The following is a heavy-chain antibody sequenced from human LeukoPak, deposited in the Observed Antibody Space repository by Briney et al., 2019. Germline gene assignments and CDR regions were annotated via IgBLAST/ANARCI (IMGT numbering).Heavy chain of an antibody. CDR1: GYTFTSYG. D-gene: IGHD5-18*01. Sequence: SVKVSCKASGYTFTSYGISWVRQAPGQGLEWMGGIIPIFGTANYAQKFQGRVTITADESTSTAYMELSSLRSEDTAVYYCARADSPGIQLWLLFWGQGTLVTVSS. CDR3: ARADSPGIQLWLLF. V-gene: IGHV1-69*13. J-gene: IGHJ4*02. CDR2: IIPIFGTA.